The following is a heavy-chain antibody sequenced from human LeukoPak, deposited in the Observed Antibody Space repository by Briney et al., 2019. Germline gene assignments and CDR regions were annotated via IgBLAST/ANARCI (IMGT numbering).Heavy chain of an antibody. D-gene: IGHD4-17*01. CDR2: IYPGDSDA. CDR3: ARQADGDYAGTVRY. J-gene: IGHJ4*02. Sequence: GESLKISCKGSGYSFATYWIGWVRQMPGKVLEWLGVIYPGDSDARYSPSFQGQVTISADKSISTAYLQWSSLKASDTAMYYCARQADGDYAGTVRYWGQGTLVTVSS. V-gene: IGHV5-51*01. CDR1: GYSFATYW.